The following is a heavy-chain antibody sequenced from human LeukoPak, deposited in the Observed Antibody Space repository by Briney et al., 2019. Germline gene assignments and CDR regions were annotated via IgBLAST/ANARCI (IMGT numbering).Heavy chain of an antibody. J-gene: IGHJ4*02. CDR2: ITGSGGST. D-gene: IGHD6-6*01. Sequence: GGSLRLSCAASGFTFSNYGLSWVRQAPGKGLEWVSGITGSGGSTYYADSVKGRFTISRDNSKNTLYLQMNSLRAEDTAVYYCARGGQYSSSSEGSFDYWGQGTLVTVSS. CDR3: ARGGQYSSSSEGSFDY. CDR1: GFTFSNYG. V-gene: IGHV3-23*01.